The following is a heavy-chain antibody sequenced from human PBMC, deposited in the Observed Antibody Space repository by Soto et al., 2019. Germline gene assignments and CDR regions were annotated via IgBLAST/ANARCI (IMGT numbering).Heavy chain of an antibody. Sequence: PGGSLRLSCAAPGFTFSSYWMSWVRQAPGKGLEWVANIKQDGSEKYYVDSVKGRFTISRDNAKNSLYLQMNSLRAEDTAVYYCARDGNVVVPAARLLSHYYYYYGMDVWGQGTAVTVSS. CDR3: ARDGNVVVPAARLLSHYYYYYGMDV. V-gene: IGHV3-7*01. CDR1: GFTFSSYW. J-gene: IGHJ6*02. D-gene: IGHD2-2*01. CDR2: IKQDGSEK.